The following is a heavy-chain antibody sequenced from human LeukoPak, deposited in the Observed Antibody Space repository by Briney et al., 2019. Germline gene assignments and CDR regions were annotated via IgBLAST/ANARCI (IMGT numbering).Heavy chain of an antibody. CDR3: ARALAWIQGPTWDY. Sequence: PSETLCLTCAVYGGSFSGCYWSWIRKPPGKGLEWIGEINHSGSTNYNPSLKSRVTISVHTSKNQFSLKLSSVTAADTAVYYCARALAWIQGPTWDYWGQGTLVTVSS. D-gene: IGHD5-18*01. CDR2: INHSGST. J-gene: IGHJ4*02. CDR1: GGSFSGCY. V-gene: IGHV4-34*01.